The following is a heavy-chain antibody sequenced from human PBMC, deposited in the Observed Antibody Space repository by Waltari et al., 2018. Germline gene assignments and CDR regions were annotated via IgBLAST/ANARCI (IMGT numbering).Heavy chain of an antibody. D-gene: IGHD2-15*01. CDR3: ARDRGRGLYLDS. Sequence: QLQLQESGPGLVKPSATLYLTCAVSGVSMTNTDFWSWVRQPPGKGLEWIGQIHRSGRTNYNPSFASRVSMSIDTSNNHFSLMVTSATAADTAVYYCARDRGRGLYLDSWGQGTLVTVSP. J-gene: IGHJ4*02. V-gene: IGHV4-4*02. CDR2: IHRSGRT. CDR1: GVSMTNTDF.